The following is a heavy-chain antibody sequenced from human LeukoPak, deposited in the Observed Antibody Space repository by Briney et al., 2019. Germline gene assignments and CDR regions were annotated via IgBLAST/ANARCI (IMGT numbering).Heavy chain of an antibody. CDR2: ISGSGGST. CDR3: TKSLDVVVGASDY. Sequence: PGGSLRLSCAASGFTFSSYAMTWVRQAAGKGLEWVSGISGSGGSTYYADSVKGRFTISRDNSKNTLSLQMNTLRAEDTAVYYCTKSLDVVVGASDYWGQGTLVTVSS. CDR1: GFTFSSYA. D-gene: IGHD2-15*01. J-gene: IGHJ4*02. V-gene: IGHV3-23*01.